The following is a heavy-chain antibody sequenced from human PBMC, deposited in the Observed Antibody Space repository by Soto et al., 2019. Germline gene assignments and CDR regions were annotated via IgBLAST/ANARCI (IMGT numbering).Heavy chain of an antibody. D-gene: IGHD2-2*01. CDR3: VRDGHCITSSCYGNWFDP. V-gene: IGHV3-74*01. J-gene: IGHJ5*02. CDR1: GLPFSTYW. Sequence: EVQLVESGGGLVQPGGSLSLSCAASGLPFSTYWMHWVRQVPGKGLVWVSRINNEGSHTDYADSVKGRFTISRDNVKNTLYLEMNSLRAEDTAVYFCVRDGHCITSSCYGNWFDPWGQGTLVTVSS. CDR2: INNEGSHT.